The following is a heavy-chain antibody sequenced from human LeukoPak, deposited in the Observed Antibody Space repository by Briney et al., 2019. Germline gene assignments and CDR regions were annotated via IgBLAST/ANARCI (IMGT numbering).Heavy chain of an antibody. CDR3: SKVRDSRGYSYY. D-gene: IGHD3-22*01. V-gene: IGHV3-23*01. Sequence: GGSLRLSCVASGFTFSIYAMSWVRQAPGKGLEWVSGITGSGDSTYNADSVRGRFTISRDNSKNTLYLQMNSLRADDTAVYYCSKVRDSRGYSYYWGQGTLVTVSS. J-gene: IGHJ4*02. CDR2: ITGSGDST. CDR1: GFTFSIYA.